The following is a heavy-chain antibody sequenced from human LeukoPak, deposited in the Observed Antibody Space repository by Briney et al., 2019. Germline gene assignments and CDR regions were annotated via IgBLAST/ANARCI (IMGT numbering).Heavy chain of an antibody. CDR2: ISSSSSYI. Sequence: GGSLRLSCAASGFTFSSYSMNWVRQAPGKGLEWVSSISSSSSYIYYADSVKGRFTISRDNAKNSLYLQMSSLRAEDTALYYCAKPRITIFGVVGSPYYYYMDVWGKGTTVTVSS. D-gene: IGHD3-3*01. V-gene: IGHV3-21*01. J-gene: IGHJ6*03. CDR3: AKPRITIFGVVGSPYYYYMDV. CDR1: GFTFSSYS.